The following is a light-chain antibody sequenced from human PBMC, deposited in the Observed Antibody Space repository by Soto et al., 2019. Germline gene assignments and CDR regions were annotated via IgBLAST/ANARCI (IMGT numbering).Light chain of an antibody. CDR1: QDISNY. CDR3: QQFDSAHYT. V-gene: IGKV1-33*01. CDR2: DSA. Sequence: DIQMTQSPSPLAASVGDRVTITCQASQDISNYLNWYQQKPGKAPKLLIYDSAHVEAGVPSRFSGSGSGTDFTLTISALQPEDIAIYYCQQFDSAHYTFRQGTKLEIK. J-gene: IGKJ2*01.